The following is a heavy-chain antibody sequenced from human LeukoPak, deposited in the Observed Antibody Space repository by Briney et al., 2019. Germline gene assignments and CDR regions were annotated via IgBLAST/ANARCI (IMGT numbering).Heavy chain of an antibody. CDR1: GFTFSSYA. CDR3: ARGFGLITSH. CDR2: ISDNGGST. Sequence: PGGSLRLSCAASGFTFSSYAMSWVRQAPGKGLEWVSSISDNGGSTYSADSVKGRFTISRDNSKNTLYLQMNSLRAEDTAVYYCARGFGLITSHWGQGTLVTVSS. J-gene: IGHJ1*01. V-gene: IGHV3-23*01. D-gene: IGHD3/OR15-3a*01.